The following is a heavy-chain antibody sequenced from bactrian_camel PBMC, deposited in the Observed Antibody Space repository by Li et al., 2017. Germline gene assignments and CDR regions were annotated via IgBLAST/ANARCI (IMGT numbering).Heavy chain of an antibody. J-gene: IGHJ4*01. V-gene: IGHV3S53*01. CDR1: ESRFTFYC. Sequence: HVQLVESGGGSVQAGGSLRLSCKASESRFTFYCAGWFRQAPGKEREGVAVIGYDGTIKYSDSVKGRFTISRDNAKNTLYLQLNSLKTEDTAMYYCAKTDRPFVVAGISYWGQGTQVTVS. CDR2: IGYDGTI. D-gene: IGHD6*01. CDR3: AKTDRPFVVAGISY.